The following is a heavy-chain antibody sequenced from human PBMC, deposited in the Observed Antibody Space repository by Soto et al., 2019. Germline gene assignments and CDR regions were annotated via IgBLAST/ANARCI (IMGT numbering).Heavy chain of an antibody. CDR2: ISSKNGNT. CDR1: GYTFSDYG. V-gene: IGHV1-18*01. Sequence: QVQLVQSGADVKKPGASVKVSCKASGYTFSDYGISWVRQAPGQGLEWMGRISSKNGNTNFAQKFRGRVTMTTDTSTSTVYMELRSLKPDDTAVYYCAREPPETPPDYWGQGTLVTVSS. CDR3: AREPPETPPDY. J-gene: IGHJ4*02.